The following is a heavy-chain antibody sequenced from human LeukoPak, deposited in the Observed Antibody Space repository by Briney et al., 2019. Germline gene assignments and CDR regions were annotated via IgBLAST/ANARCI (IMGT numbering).Heavy chain of an antibody. V-gene: IGHV1-8*01. CDR3: ARGGYDILTGYSLFYYYGMDV. CDR1: GYTFTSYD. CDR2: MNPNSGNT. J-gene: IGHJ6*02. Sequence: ASVKVSCKASGYTFTSYDINWVRQATGQGREWMGWMNPNSGNTGYAQKFQGRVTMTRNTSISTAYMELSSLRSEDTAVYYCARGGYDILTGYSLFYYYGMDVWGQGTTVTVSS. D-gene: IGHD3-9*01.